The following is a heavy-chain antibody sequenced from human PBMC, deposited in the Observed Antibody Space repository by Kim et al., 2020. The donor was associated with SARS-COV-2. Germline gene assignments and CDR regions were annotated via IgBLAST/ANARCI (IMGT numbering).Heavy chain of an antibody. CDR2: IYPGDSDT. CDR3: ARYKEGDDFWSGYYPIMDV. CDR1: GYSFTSNW. V-gene: IGHV5-51*01. J-gene: IGHJ6*02. D-gene: IGHD3-3*01. Sequence: ESLKISCKGSGYSFTSNWIGWVRQMPGKGLEWMGIIYPGDSDTRYSPSFQGQVTISADKSITTAYLQWSSLKASDTAMYYCARYKEGDDFWSGYYPIMDVWGQGTTVTVS.